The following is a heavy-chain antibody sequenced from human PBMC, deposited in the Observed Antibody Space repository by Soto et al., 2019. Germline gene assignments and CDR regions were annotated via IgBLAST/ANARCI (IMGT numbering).Heavy chain of an antibody. J-gene: IGHJ5*02. CDR3: ARDGAGAYGLGWFDP. CDR1: GDSISRGGYY. V-gene: IGHV4-31*03. D-gene: IGHD2-21*01. Sequence: QVQLQESGPGLVKPSQTLSLTCTVSGDSISRGGYYWNWIRQHPRKGLEWISYIYHSGSTNYNPSLKSRVTISVDTSKNQLSLELSSVTAADTAIYYCARDGAGAYGLGWFDPWGQGILVTVSS. CDR2: IYHSGST.